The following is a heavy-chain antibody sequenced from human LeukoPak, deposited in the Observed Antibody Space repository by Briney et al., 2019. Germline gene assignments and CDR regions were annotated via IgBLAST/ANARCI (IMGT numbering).Heavy chain of an antibody. Sequence: PSETLSLTCAVYGGSFSGYYWSWIRQPPGKGLEWIGEINHSGSTNYNPSLKSRVTISVDTSKNQFSLKLSSVTAADTAVYYCASGLLGQVIPPDFDYWGQGTLVTVSS. CDR3: ASGLLGQVIPPDFDY. CDR1: GGSFSGYY. D-gene: IGHD3/OR15-3a*01. J-gene: IGHJ4*02. V-gene: IGHV4-34*01. CDR2: INHSGST.